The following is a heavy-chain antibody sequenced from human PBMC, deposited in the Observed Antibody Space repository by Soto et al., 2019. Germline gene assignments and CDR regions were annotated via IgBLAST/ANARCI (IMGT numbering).Heavy chain of an antibody. D-gene: IGHD5-12*01. CDR2: ISSSSSYI. V-gene: IGHV3-21*01. J-gene: IGHJ3*02. CDR1: GFTFSSYS. Sequence: GGSLRLSCAAHGFTFSSYSMNWVRQAPGKGLEWVSSISSSSSYIYYADPAKGRFTTSRDHAKNSLYLQMNSLRAVVTAVYYGASQYSGFIDAFDIWGQGTMVTGSS. CDR3: ASQYSGFIDAFDI.